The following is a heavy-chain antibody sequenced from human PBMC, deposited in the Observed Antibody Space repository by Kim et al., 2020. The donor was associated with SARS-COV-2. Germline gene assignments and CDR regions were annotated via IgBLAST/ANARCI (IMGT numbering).Heavy chain of an antibody. CDR2: IYHSGST. J-gene: IGHJ6*02. V-gene: IGHV4-4*02. D-gene: IGHD3-3*01. Sequence: SETLSLTCTVSGGSISSSNWWSWVRQPPGKGLEWIGEIYHSGSTNYNPSLKSRVTISVDKSKNQFSLKLSSVTAADTAVYYCARAHPEMAIFGVVTERLDMDVWGPGTTVTVSS. CDR3: ARAHPEMAIFGVVTERLDMDV. CDR1: GGSISSSNW.